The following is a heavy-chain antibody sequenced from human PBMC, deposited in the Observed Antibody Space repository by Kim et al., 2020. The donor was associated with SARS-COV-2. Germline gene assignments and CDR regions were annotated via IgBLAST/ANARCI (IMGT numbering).Heavy chain of an antibody. CDR1: GYTFTSYY. CDR3: ARGGVLGSSTRTEGFDY. V-gene: IGHV1-46*01. J-gene: IGHJ4*02. D-gene: IGHD6-13*01. Sequence: ASVKVSCKASGYTFTSYYMHWVRQAPGQGLEWMGIINPSGGSTSYAQKFKGRVTMTRDTSTSTVYMELSSLRSEDTAVYYCARGGVLGSSTRTEGFDYWGQGTLVTVSS. CDR2: INPSGGST.